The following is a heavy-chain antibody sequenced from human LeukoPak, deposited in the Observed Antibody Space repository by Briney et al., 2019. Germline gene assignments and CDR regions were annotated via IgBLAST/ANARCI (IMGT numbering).Heavy chain of an antibody. J-gene: IGHJ6*03. V-gene: IGHV4-61*02. CDR3: ARGFFLEWLLHGYYYYYMDV. D-gene: IGHD3-3*01. CDR1: GGSISDGDYC. CDR2: IYSSGGT. Sequence: SETLSLTCTVSGGSISDGDYCWTWIRQPAGKGLEWIGRIYSSGGTNYSPSLKSRLTISVDTSKNQFSLRLSSVTVADTAVYYCARGFFLEWLLHGYYYYYMDVWGKGTTVTVSS.